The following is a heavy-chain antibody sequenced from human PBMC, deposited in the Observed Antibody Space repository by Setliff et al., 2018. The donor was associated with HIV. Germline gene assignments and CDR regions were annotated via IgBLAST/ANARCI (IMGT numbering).Heavy chain of an antibody. CDR1: GDSISTNSPY. V-gene: IGHV4-39*01. Sequence: PSETLFLTCTVSGDSISTNSPYWAWIRQPPGKGLEWIGTIFYSGFTYYNPSLKSRVSIAVDTSKNQISLRLSSVTVADTAVYYCARHWDYDRSSSYFRAFDIWGQGTMVTVSS. CDR3: ARHWDYDRSSSYFRAFDI. D-gene: IGHD3-22*01. CDR2: IFYSGFT. J-gene: IGHJ3*02.